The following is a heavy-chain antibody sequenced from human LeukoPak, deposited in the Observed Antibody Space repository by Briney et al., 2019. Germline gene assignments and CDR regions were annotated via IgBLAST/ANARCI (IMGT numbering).Heavy chain of an antibody. CDR3: ARGARYSSGWYLFYDAFDI. D-gene: IGHD6-19*01. J-gene: IGHJ3*02. CDR1: GFTFSSYA. Sequence: GGSLRLSCAASGFTFSSYAMHWVRQAPGKGLEYVSAISSNGGSTYYANSVKGRFTISTDNSKNTLYLQMGSLRAEDMAVYYCARGARYSSGWYLFYDAFDIWGQGTMVTVSS. CDR2: ISSNGGST. V-gene: IGHV3-64*01.